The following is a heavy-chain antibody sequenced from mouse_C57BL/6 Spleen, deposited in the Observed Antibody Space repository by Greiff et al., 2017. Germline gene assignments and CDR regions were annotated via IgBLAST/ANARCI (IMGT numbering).Heavy chain of an antibody. CDR1: GYSITSGYY. CDR3: ARGYYGSFYAMDY. Sequence: EVKLMESGPGLVKPSQSLSLTCSVTGYSITSGYYWNWIRQFPGNKLEWMGYISYDGSNNYNPSLKNRISITRDTSKNQFFLKLNSVTTEDTATYYCARGYYGSFYAMDYWGQGTSVTVSS. CDR2: ISYDGSN. V-gene: IGHV3-6*01. D-gene: IGHD1-1*01. J-gene: IGHJ4*01.